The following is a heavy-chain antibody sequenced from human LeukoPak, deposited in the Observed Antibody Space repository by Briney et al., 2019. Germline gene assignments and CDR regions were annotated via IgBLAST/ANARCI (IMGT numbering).Heavy chain of an antibody. D-gene: IGHD3-10*01. J-gene: IGHJ4*02. Sequence: GGSLRLSCAASGFTFSSYAMSWVRQAPGKGLEWVSGISGTGGTTGYADSVKGRFTISRDNSKNTLYLQMNSLRAEDTAVYYCAKDRVPYYYGSGTNYFDYWGQGTLVTVSS. CDR2: ISGTGGTT. CDR3: AKDRVPYYYGSGTNYFDY. V-gene: IGHV3-23*01. CDR1: GFTFSSYA.